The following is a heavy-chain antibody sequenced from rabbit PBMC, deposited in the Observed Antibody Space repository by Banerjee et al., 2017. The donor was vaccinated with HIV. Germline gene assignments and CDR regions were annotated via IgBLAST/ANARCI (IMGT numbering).Heavy chain of an antibody. CDR2: INTSSGNT. Sequence: QEQLEESGGDLVKPEGSLTLTCTASGFSFSNKYVMCWVRQAPGKGLEWIACINTSSGNTVYASWAKGRFTISKTSSTTVTLQMTSLTAADTATYFCSRGPFADTDVTYFWLWGQGTLVTV. D-gene: IGHD1-1*01. CDR1: GFSFSNKYV. V-gene: IGHV1S45*01. J-gene: IGHJ3*01. CDR3: SRGPFADTDVTYFWL.